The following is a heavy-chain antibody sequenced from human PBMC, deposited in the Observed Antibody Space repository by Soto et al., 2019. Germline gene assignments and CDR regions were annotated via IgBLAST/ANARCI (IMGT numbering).Heavy chain of an antibody. D-gene: IGHD3-16*01. J-gene: IGHJ6*03. Sequence: EVQLVESGGGLVQPGGSLRLSCAASGFTVSSNYMSWVRQAPGKGLEWVSVIYSGGSTYYADSVKGRFTISRDNSKNTLYLQMNSLRAEDTAVYYCAKHTFSVTNYYYYYMDVWGKGTTVTVSS. V-gene: IGHV3-66*04. CDR2: IYSGGST. CDR1: GFTVSSNY. CDR3: AKHTFSVTNYYYYYMDV.